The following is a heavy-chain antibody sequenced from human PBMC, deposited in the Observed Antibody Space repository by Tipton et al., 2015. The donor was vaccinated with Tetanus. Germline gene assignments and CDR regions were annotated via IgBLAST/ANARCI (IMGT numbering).Heavy chain of an antibody. V-gene: IGHV4-34*01. Sequence: TLSLTCAVYGGSFSGYYWSWIRQPPGKGLEWIGEINHSGSTNYNPSLKSRVTISVDTSKNQFSLKLSSVTAADTAVYYCARAPRITIFGVVIPFDYWGQGTLVTVSS. CDR3: ARAPRITIFGVVIPFDY. CDR1: GGSFSGYY. CDR2: INHSGST. D-gene: IGHD3-3*01. J-gene: IGHJ4*02.